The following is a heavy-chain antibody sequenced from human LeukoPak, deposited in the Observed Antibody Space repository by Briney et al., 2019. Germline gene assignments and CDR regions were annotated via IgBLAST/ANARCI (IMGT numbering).Heavy chain of an antibody. Sequence: SEALSLTCTVSGGSISSSSYYWGWIRQPPGKGLEWIGSIYYSGSTYYNPSLKSRVTISVDTSKNQFSLKLSSVTAADTAVYYCASLVYCSSTCCYNYYYYYMDVWGKGTTVTVSS. D-gene: IGHD2-2*02. J-gene: IGHJ6*03. CDR2: IYYSGST. CDR1: GGSISSSSYY. V-gene: IGHV4-39*01. CDR3: ASLVYCSSTCCYNYYYYYMDV.